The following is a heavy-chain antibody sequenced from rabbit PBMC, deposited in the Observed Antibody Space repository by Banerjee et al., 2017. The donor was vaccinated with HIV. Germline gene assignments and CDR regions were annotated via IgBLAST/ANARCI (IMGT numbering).Heavy chain of an antibody. V-gene: IGHV1S45*01. D-gene: IGHD2-1*01. CDR3: ARDQFYDVGDYVDL. CDR1: GFSFSSYYW. Sequence: QQQLEESGGGLVKPGASLTLTCTASGFSFSSYYWICWVRQAPGKGLEWIACIYTGSSGSTYYASWLNGRFTISRSPSLNTVTLQVTSLTAADTATYFCARDQFYDVGDYVDLWGQGTLVTVS. J-gene: IGHJ3*01. CDR2: IYTGSSGST.